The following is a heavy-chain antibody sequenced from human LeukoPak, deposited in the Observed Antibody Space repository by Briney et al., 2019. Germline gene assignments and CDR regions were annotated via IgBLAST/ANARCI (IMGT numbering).Heavy chain of an antibody. Sequence: GGSLRPSCAASGFTFSGYAMSWVRQSPGKGLEWGSSISGSGGSTYYADSVKGRFTISRDNSRNTLYIQMNSLRGEDTAIYYCARRDGIFDYWGQGTLVTVSS. J-gene: IGHJ4*02. V-gene: IGHV3-23*01. CDR1: GFTFSGYA. CDR2: ISGSGGST. D-gene: IGHD5-24*01. CDR3: ARRDGIFDY.